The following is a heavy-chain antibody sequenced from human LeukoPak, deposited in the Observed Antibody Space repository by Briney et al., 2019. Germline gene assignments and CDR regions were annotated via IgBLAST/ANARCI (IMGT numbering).Heavy chain of an antibody. CDR3: ARDPNGDYIGAFDFQR. V-gene: IGHV3-23*01. D-gene: IGHD4-17*01. J-gene: IGHJ1*01. CDR1: GFTFSNYA. Sequence: GGSLRLSCVASGFTFSNYAMMRVRQTQDKRLEWVSAIRGSGRHTFYADSVKGRFTISRDNFRNTLYLQMNSLRADDSAVYYCARDPNGDYIGAFDFQRWGLGTLVTVSS. CDR2: IRGSGRHT.